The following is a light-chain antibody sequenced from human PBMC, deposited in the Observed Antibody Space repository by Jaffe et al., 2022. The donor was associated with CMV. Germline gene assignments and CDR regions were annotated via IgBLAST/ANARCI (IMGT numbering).Light chain of an antibody. CDR3: AAWDDSLNAYV. CDR1: SSNIGSNT. CDR2: NND. Sequence: QSVLTQPPSASGTPGQRVTISCSGSSSNIGSNTVDWYQQLPGTAPKLLIYNNDQRPSGVPDRFSGSKSGTSASLAISGLQSEDEPNYYCAAWDDSLNAYVFGTGTKVTVL. V-gene: IGLV1-44*01. J-gene: IGLJ1*01.